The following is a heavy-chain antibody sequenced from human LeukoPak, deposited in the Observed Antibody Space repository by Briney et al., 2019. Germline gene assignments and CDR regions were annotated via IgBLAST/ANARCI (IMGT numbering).Heavy chain of an antibody. V-gene: IGHV4-61*08. CDR1: GGSISSGGYY. Sequence: PSQTLSLTCTVSGGSISSGGYYWSWIRQHPGKGLEWIGYIYYSGSTNYNPSLKSRVTISVDTSKDQFSLKLSSVTAADTAVYYCARVPYYYGSGSYYIFDYWGQGTLVTVSS. J-gene: IGHJ4*02. CDR3: ARVPYYYGSGSYYIFDY. CDR2: IYYSGST. D-gene: IGHD3-10*01.